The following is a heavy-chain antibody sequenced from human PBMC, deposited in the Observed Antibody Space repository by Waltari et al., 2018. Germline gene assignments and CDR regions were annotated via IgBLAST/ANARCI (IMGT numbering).Heavy chain of an antibody. J-gene: IGHJ2*01. CDR3: AKGGVGTPHYWYFDL. CDR1: GFTFSSYA. CDR2: ISGSGGST. D-gene: IGHD1-1*01. V-gene: IGHV3-23*01. Sequence: EVQLLESGGGLVQPGGSLRLSCAASGFTFSSYAMSWVRQAPGKGREWVSAISGSGGSTYYADSVKGRFTISRDNSKNTLYLQMNSLRAEDTAVYYCAKGGVGTPHYWYFDLWGRGTLVTVSS.